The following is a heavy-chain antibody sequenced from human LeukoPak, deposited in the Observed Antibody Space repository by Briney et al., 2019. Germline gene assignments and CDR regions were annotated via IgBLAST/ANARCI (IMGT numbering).Heavy chain of an antibody. J-gene: IGHJ3*02. CDR2: IYSGGST. CDR1: GFTFSSYS. CDR3: ARDSWGSGHAFDI. D-gene: IGHD6-25*01. Sequence: PGGSLRLSCAASGFTFSSYSMNWARQAPGKGLEWVSVIYSGGSTYYADSVKGRFTISRDNSKNTLYLQMNSLRAEDTAVYYCARDSWGSGHAFDIWGQGTMVTVSS. V-gene: IGHV3-53*01.